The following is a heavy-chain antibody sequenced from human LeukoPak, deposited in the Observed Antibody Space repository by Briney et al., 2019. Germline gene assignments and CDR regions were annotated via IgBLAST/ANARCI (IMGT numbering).Heavy chain of an antibody. CDR2: SYYSGNT. J-gene: IGHJ4*02. D-gene: IGHD3-3*01. V-gene: IGHV4-39*01. CDR1: GGSISSSDYY. CDR3: QSRYLEWLLEY. Sequence: SETLSLTCTVSGGSISSSDYYWGWIRQPPGKGLEWIGSSYYSGNTYYNPSLKSRVTISVDMSKNQFSLRLSSVTAADTAVYYCQSRYLEWLLEYWGQGTLVTVSS.